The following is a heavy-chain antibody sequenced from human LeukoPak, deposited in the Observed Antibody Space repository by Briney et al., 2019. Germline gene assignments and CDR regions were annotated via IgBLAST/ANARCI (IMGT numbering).Heavy chain of an antibody. D-gene: IGHD3-16*01. CDR2: IYPGDSDT. J-gene: IGHJ5*02. Sequence: RGESLKISCKASGYSFTSNWIGWVRQMPGKGLEWMGIIYPGDSDTRYSPSFQGQVTISADKSISTACLQWSSLKASDTAMCYCAGQITFGGIEFDPWGQGTLVTVSS. V-gene: IGHV5-51*01. CDR3: AGQITFGGIEFDP. CDR1: GYSFTSNW.